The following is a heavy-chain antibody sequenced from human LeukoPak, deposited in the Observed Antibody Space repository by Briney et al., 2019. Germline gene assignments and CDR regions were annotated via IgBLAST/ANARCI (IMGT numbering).Heavy chain of an antibody. CDR2: ISGSGGST. CDR3: ANLGGYYDSSGYYV. Sequence: GGCLRLSCAASEFTFSSYGMSWVRQAPGKGLEWVSSISGSGGSTQYADSVQGRFAISRDNSKNTLYLQMNSLRAEDTAVYYCANLGGYYDSSGYYVGGQGTLVTVSS. V-gene: IGHV3-23*01. D-gene: IGHD3-22*01. J-gene: IGHJ4*02. CDR1: EFTFSSYG.